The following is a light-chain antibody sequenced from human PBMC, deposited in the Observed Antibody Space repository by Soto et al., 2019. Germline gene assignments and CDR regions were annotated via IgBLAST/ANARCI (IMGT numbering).Light chain of an antibody. CDR2: EAS. CDR1: QSVSSY. J-gene: IGKJ2*01. CDR3: HQRSNWPLT. V-gene: IGKV3-11*01. Sequence: EIVLTQSPATLSSSPGERATLSCRASQSVSSYLAWYQQKPGQPPRLLIYEASNRATGIPARFSGSGSGTDFTLTISSLEPADFAVYYCHQRSNWPLTFGQGTKLEI.